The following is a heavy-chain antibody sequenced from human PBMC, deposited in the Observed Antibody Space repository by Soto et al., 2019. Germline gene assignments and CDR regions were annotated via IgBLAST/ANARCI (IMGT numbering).Heavy chain of an antibody. CDR2: ISSGSSDK. Sequence: MQLVESGGGLVKPGGSLRLSCAASGFTFTSSTMKWVRQAPGKGLEWVSSISSGSSDKSYADSVRGRFTISRDDAKNSVYLQMKGLRAEDSAVYYCVRLDCSGTSCYFYGLDVWGQGTTVTVSS. V-gene: IGHV3-21*06. J-gene: IGHJ6*02. CDR1: GFTFTSST. CDR3: VRLDCSGTSCYFYGLDV. D-gene: IGHD2-2*01.